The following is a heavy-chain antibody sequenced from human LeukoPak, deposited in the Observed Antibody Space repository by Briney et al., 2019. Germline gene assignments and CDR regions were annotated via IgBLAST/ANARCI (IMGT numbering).Heavy chain of an antibody. CDR2: ISGSGGST. Sequence: GGSLRLSCAASGFTFSSYAMSWVRQAPGKGLEWVSAISGSGGSTYYADSVKGRFTISRDNAKNSLYLQMNSLRAEDTAVYYCARDFDFWTFDPWGQGTLVTVSS. CDR3: ARDFDFWTFDP. CDR1: GFTFSSYA. D-gene: IGHD3/OR15-3a*01. J-gene: IGHJ5*02. V-gene: IGHV3-23*01.